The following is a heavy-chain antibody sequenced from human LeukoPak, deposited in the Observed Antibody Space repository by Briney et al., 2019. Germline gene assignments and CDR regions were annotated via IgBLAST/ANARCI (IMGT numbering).Heavy chain of an antibody. CDR3: ARGDDSSGYYAFDI. D-gene: IGHD3-22*01. CDR1: GFTFSSYS. Sequence: GGSLRLSCAASGFTFSSYSMNRVRQAPGKGLEWVSSISSSSSYIYYADSVKGRFTISRDNAKNSLYLQMNSLRAEDTAVYYCARGDDSSGYYAFDIWGQGTMVTVSS. CDR2: ISSSSSYI. J-gene: IGHJ3*02. V-gene: IGHV3-21*01.